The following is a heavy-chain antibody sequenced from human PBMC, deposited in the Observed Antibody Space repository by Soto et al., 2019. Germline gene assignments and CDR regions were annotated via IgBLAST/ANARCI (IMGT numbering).Heavy chain of an antibody. J-gene: IGHJ5*02. CDR1: GFTFSGSA. V-gene: IGHV3-73*01. Sequence: GGSLRLSCAASGFTFSGSAMHWVRQASGKWLEWVGRIRSKANSYATAYAASVKGRFTISRDDSKNTAYLQMNSLKTEDTAVYYCTRHLTTPTWFDPWGQGXLVTVYS. CDR2: IRSKANSYAT. CDR3: TRHLTTPTWFDP. D-gene: IGHD2-15*01.